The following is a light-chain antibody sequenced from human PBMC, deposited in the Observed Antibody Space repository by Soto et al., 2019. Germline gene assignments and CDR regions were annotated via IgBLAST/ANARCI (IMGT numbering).Light chain of an antibody. Sequence: QLVLTQPPSASGTPGQRVTISCSGGRSNIGSNYVYWYHHLPGTTPKLLIYRNNQRPSGVPDRLSASKSGTSASLAISGLRSEDEALYYCATWDDSLRVVLFGGGTKVTVL. CDR3: ATWDDSLRVVL. CDR1: RSNIGSNY. CDR2: RNN. V-gene: IGLV1-47*01. J-gene: IGLJ2*01.